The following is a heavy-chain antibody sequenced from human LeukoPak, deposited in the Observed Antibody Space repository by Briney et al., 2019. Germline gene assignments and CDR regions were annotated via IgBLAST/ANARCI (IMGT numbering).Heavy chain of an antibody. V-gene: IGHV1-2*02. CDR1: GYTFTGYY. CDR2: INPKSGGT. J-gene: IGHJ4*02. CDR3: ARVNGPAAIHFDY. D-gene: IGHD2-2*01. Sequence: ASVKVSCTASGYTFTGYYMHWVRQAPGQGREWMGWINPKSGGTNYAQKLQGTVTITRDTSISTAYMELSTLRSDDTAVYYCARVNGPAAIHFDYWGQGTLVTVSS.